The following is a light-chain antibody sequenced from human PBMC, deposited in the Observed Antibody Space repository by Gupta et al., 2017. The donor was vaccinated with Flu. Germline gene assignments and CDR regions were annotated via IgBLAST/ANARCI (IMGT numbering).Light chain of an antibody. CDR3: HQYNSRKS. CDR2: RTS. V-gene: IGKV3-15*01. CDR1: QSVSSD. Sequence: EIVMTQSPATLSVSPGETATLSCRASQSVSSDLAWYQQKPGQAPRLLIHRTSTRATGVPARFSGSGSGTDFTLTISSLQSEDSAVYYCHQYNSRKSFGQGTKLEIK. J-gene: IGKJ2*03.